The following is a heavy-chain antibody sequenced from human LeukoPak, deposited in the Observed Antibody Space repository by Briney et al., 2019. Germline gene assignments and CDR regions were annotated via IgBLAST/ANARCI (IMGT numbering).Heavy chain of an antibody. J-gene: IGHJ4*02. CDR2: IYYSGST. CDR1: GFTVSSNY. Sequence: PGGSLRLSCAASGFTVSSNYMSWIRQPPGKGLEWIGSIYYSGSTYYNPSLKSRVTISVDTSKNQFSLKLSSVTAADTAVYYCACLHRAGEYFDYWGQGTLVTVSS. CDR3: ACLHRAGEYFDY. D-gene: IGHD6-19*01. V-gene: IGHV4-59*05.